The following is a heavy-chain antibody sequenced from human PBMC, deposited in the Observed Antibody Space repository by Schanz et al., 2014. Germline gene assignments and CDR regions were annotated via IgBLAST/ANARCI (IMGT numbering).Heavy chain of an antibody. CDR1: GFTFNTYD. J-gene: IGHJ6*02. Sequence: EVQLVESGGGLVKPGGSLRLSCAAFGFTFNTYDMNWVRQAPGKGLEWVSTISGSGTYMFYADSVKGRFTISRDNTENSLFLQMNGLRAEDTAVYYCARRVPYSFGLDVWGQGATVTVSS. V-gene: IGHV3-21*01. CDR2: ISGSGTYM. CDR3: ARRVPYSFGLDV. D-gene: IGHD1-1*01.